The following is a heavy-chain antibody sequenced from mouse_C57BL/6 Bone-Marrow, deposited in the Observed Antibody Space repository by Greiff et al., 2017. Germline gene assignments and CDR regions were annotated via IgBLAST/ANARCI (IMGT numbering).Heavy chain of an antibody. D-gene: IGHD1-1*02. J-gene: IGHJ4*01. Sequence: VKLQQSGPELVKPGASVKISCKASGYAFSSSWMNWVKQRPGKGLEWIGRIYPGDGDTNYNGKFKGKATLTADKSSSTAYMQLSSLTSEDSAVYFCAREAVGDYWGQGTSVTVSS. V-gene: IGHV1-82*01. CDR1: GYAFSSSW. CDR2: IYPGDGDT. CDR3: AREAVGDY.